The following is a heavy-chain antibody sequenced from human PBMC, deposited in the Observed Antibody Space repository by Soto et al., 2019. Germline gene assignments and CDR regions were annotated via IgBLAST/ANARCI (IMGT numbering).Heavy chain of an antibody. CDR1: GFTFSSYA. J-gene: IGHJ4*02. Sequence: EVQLLESGGGLVQPGGSLRLSCAASGFTFSSYAMNWVRQAPGKGLEWVSVISGSGGSTYNADSVKGRFTISGDNSKNTLYLQMNSLRAEDTAVYYCVSRSSGWYFDYWGQGTLVTVSS. CDR3: VSRSSGWYFDY. V-gene: IGHV3-23*01. CDR2: ISGSGGST. D-gene: IGHD6-19*01.